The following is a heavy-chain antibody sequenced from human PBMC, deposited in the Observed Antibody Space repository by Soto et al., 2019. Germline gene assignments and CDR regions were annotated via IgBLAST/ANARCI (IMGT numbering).Heavy chain of an antibody. V-gene: IGHV1-69*12. Sequence: QVQLVQSGAEVKKPGSSVKVSCKASGGTFSSYAISWVRQAPGQGLEWMGGIITIFGTANYAQKFQGRVTITADESTSTAYMELSSLSSEDTAVYYCARDCPLKEVGATTGDYWGQETLVTVSS. CDR3: ARDCPLKEVGATTGDY. CDR2: IITIFGTA. J-gene: IGHJ4*02. CDR1: GGTFSSYA. D-gene: IGHD1-26*01.